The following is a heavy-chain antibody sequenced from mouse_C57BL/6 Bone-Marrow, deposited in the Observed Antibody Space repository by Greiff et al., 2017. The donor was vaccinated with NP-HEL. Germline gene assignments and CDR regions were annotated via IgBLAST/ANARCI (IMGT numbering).Heavy chain of an antibody. CDR1: GYTFTSYG. CDR2: IYPRSGNT. Sequence: VKLVESGAELARPGASVKLSCKASGYTFTSYGISWVKQRTGQGLEWIGEIYPRSGNTYYNEKFKGKATLTADKSSSTAYMELRSLTSEDSAVYFCARWGTRYYFDYWGQGTTLTVSS. CDR3: ARWGTRYYFDY. V-gene: IGHV1-81*01. J-gene: IGHJ2*01.